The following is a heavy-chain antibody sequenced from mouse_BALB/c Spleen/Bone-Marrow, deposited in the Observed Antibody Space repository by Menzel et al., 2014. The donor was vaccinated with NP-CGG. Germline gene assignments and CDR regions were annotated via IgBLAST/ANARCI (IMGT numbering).Heavy chain of an antibody. Sequence: EVQGVESGPELEKPGASVKISCKASGYSFTGYNMNWVKQSNGKSLEWIGNIDPYYGGTDYNQKFKGKATLTVDKSSSTAYMQLKSLTSEDPAVYYCARVGDNRHFDVWGAGATVTVSS. V-gene: IGHV1-39*01. CDR1: GYSFTGYN. J-gene: IGHJ1*01. D-gene: IGHD3-3*01. CDR3: ARVGDNRHFDV. CDR2: IDPYYGGT.